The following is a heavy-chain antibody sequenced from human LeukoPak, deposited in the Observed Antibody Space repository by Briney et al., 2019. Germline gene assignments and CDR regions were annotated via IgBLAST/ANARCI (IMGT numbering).Heavy chain of an antibody. CDR3: ARKAVAVDY. V-gene: IGHV3-21*01. CDR2: ISSSSSYI. D-gene: IGHD6-19*01. Sequence: GGSLRLSYAASGFTFSSYSMNWVRQAPGKGLEWVSSISSSSSYIYYADSVMGRFTISSDNAKNSLYLQMNSLRAEDTAVYYCARKAVAVDYWGQGTLVTVSS. J-gene: IGHJ4*02. CDR1: GFTFSSYS.